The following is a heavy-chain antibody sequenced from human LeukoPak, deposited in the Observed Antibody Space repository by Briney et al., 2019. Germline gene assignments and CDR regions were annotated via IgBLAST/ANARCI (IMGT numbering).Heavy chain of an antibody. V-gene: IGHV1-2*02. Sequence: GASVKVSCKASGYTFTGYYMHWVRQAPGQGLEWTAWINPNSGGTYYAQNFHDRITMTRDTSISTAYMELSRLRSDDTAIYYCARANALYCSSTSCLFDYWGQGTLVTVSS. CDR1: GYTFTGYY. CDR2: INPNSGGT. J-gene: IGHJ4*02. D-gene: IGHD2-2*01. CDR3: ARANALYCSSTSCLFDY.